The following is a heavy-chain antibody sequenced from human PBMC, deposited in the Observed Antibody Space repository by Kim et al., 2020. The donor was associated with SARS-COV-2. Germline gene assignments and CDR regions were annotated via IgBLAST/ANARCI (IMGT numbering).Heavy chain of an antibody. CDR2: ISSSSSTI. J-gene: IGHJ3*02. Sequence: GGSLRLSCAASGFTFSSYSMNWVRQAPGKGLEWVSYISSSSSTIYYADSVKGRFTISRDNAKNSLYLQMNSLRAEDTAVYYCAREGKDYDILTGYYKLGAFDIWGQGTMVTVSS. CDR3: AREGKDYDILTGYYKLGAFDI. V-gene: IGHV3-48*04. D-gene: IGHD3-9*01. CDR1: GFTFSSYS.